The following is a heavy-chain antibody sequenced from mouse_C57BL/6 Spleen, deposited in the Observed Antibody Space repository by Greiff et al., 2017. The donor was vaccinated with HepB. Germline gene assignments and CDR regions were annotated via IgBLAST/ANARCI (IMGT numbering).Heavy chain of an antibody. V-gene: IGHV5-17*01. CDR1: GFTFSDYG. D-gene: IGHD1-1*01. Sequence: EVHLVESGGGLVKPGGSLKLSCAASGFTFSDYGMHWVRQAPEKGLEWVAYISSGSSTIYYADTVKGRFTISRDNAKNTLFLQMTSLRSEDTAMYYCARLGTTVVATDAMDYWGQGTSVTVSS. J-gene: IGHJ4*01. CDR3: ARLGTTVVATDAMDY. CDR2: ISSGSSTI.